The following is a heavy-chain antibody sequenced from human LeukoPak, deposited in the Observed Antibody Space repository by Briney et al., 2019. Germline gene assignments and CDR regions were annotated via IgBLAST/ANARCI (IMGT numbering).Heavy chain of an antibody. CDR2: IYWIDDK. J-gene: IGHJ5*02. D-gene: IGHD1-14*01. CDR1: GFSLIPTGMS. Sequence: ESGPTLVKPRQTLTLTCTFTGFSLIPTGMSVGWIRQPPGNALEWLALIYWIDDKKSNPALKGRLTINQHTSRVQAVLTLTNMDPVDVATYYCVRRRISEPTIGEENWFGPWGQGTLVTVSS. V-gene: IGHV2-5*01. CDR3: VRRRISEPTIGEENWFGP.